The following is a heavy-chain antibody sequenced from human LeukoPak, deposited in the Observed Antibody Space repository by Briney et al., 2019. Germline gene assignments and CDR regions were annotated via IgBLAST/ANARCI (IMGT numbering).Heavy chain of an antibody. Sequence: SVKVSCKASGGTFSTYAINWVRQAPGQGLEWIGGITPIFGTANYAQKFQGRVTITTDESTSTAYMELSSLRSEDTAVYYCARVFARSGEISGSYYYWGQGTLVTVSS. J-gene: IGHJ4*02. CDR3: ARVFARSGEISGSYYY. D-gene: IGHD1-26*01. V-gene: IGHV1-69*05. CDR2: ITPIFGTA. CDR1: GGTFSTYA.